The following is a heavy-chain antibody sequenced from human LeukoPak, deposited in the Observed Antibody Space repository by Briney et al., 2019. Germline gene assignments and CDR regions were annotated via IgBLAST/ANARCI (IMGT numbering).Heavy chain of an antibody. CDR2: IYYSGST. D-gene: IGHD3-16*01. Sequence: PSQTLSLTCTVSGGSISSGDYYWSWIRQPPGKGLEWIGYIYYSGSTNYNPSLKSRVTISVDTSKNQFSLKLSSVTAADTAVYYCARLALIYYFDYWGQGTLVTVSS. V-gene: IGHV4-61*08. CDR3: ARLALIYYFDY. CDR1: GGSISSGDYY. J-gene: IGHJ4*02.